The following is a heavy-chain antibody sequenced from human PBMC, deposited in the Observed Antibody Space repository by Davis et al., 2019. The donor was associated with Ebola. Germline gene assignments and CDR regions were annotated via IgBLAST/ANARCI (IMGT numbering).Heavy chain of an antibody. CDR1: GFTFSSYS. D-gene: IGHD6-13*01. J-gene: IGHJ6*02. Sequence: GGSLGLSCAASGFTFSSYSMNWVRQAPGKGLEWVSSISSSSSYIYYAYSAKGRFTISRDNAENSLNLQLNSLRAEDTAVYYCDRGSSQQLERFRSYYYYCMDVWGQGTTVTVSS. V-gene: IGHV3-21*01. CDR2: ISSSSSYI. CDR3: DRGSSQQLERFRSYYYYCMDV.